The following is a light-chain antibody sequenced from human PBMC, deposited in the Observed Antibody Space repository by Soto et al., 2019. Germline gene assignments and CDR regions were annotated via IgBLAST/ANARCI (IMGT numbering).Light chain of an antibody. V-gene: IGLV2-23*02. J-gene: IGLJ3*02. Sequence: QSALTQPASVSGSPGQSITISCTAISSDFGIYNLVSWYRQHPGKAPQVLIYEDTKRPSGVSFRFSASKSGKTASLTISGLQPEDDADYHCCSYAGNRTFVFGGGTKLTVL. CDR3: CSYAGNRTFV. CDR2: EDT. CDR1: SSDFGIYNL.